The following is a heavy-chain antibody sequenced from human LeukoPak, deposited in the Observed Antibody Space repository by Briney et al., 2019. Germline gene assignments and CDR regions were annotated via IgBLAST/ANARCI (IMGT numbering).Heavy chain of an antibody. V-gene: IGHV4-39*07. CDR3: ARLRGKYYYGSGSYRGNWFDP. CDR1: GGSISSSSYY. Sequence: SETLSLACTVSGGSISSSSYYWGWIRQPPGKGLEWIGSIYYSGSTYYNPSLKSRVTISVDTSKNQFSLKLSSVTAADTAVYYCARLRGKYYYGSGSYRGNWFDPWGQGTLVTVSS. CDR2: IYYSGST. D-gene: IGHD3-10*01. J-gene: IGHJ5*02.